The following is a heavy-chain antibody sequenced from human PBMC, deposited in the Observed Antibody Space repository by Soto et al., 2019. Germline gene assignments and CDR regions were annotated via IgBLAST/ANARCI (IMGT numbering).Heavy chain of an antibody. V-gene: IGHV4-59*08. CDR3: ARRTVNIRTFYSGLKTHCFDY. Sequence: SETLSLTCSFSGDSVTSHYFTWIRQSPEKGLEWIGYMHYTGFSHYTPSLQSRVAISVDTSKNQFSLKLNSVTAADTAVYYCARRTVNIRTFYSGLKTHCFDYWGQGTLVTVSS. CDR2: MHYTGFS. J-gene: IGHJ4*02. D-gene: IGHD6-19*01. CDR1: GDSVTSHY.